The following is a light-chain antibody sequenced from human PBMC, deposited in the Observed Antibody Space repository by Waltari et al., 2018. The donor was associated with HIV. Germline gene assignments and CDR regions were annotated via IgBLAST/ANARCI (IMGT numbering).Light chain of an antibody. J-gene: IGLJ3*02. CDR2: EAT. V-gene: IGLV2-23*01. CDR1: SSDIGNYNF. Sequence: QSALAQPASVSGSPGQTITISCTGTSSDIGNYNFVSWNQQHTGKPPKLLISEATKRPSGVPSRFSASKSGNTASLTISGLQPEDEADYYCCSFGGPPPGWLFGGGTKLTVL. CDR3: CSFGGPPPGWL.